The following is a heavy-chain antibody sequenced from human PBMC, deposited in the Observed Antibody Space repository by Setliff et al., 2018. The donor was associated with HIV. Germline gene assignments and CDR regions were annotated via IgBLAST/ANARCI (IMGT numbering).Heavy chain of an antibody. CDR3: AKRTFGSGRLDP. J-gene: IGHJ5*02. Sequence: SETLSLTCTVSGGSITNHAWNWLRQPPGERLEWIGYGTSSGHSYCNPSLNSRVTISVDASKSQFSLDLNSVTATDTAVYYCAKRTFGSGRLDPWGQGTLVTVSS. D-gene: IGHD3-16*01. V-gene: IGHV4-59*08. CDR2: GTSSGHS. CDR1: GGSITNHA.